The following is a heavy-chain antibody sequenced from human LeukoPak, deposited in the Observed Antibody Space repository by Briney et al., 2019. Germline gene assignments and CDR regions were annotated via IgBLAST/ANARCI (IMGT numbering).Heavy chain of an antibody. CDR3: AKGMGSTSLYYFDY. Sequence: GRSLRLSCAASGFTFDDYATHWVRQAPGKGLEWVSGISWNSGSIGYADSVKGRFTISRDNAKNSLYLQMNSLRAEDMALYYCAKGMGSTSLYYFDYWGQGTLVAVSS. J-gene: IGHJ4*02. CDR1: GFTFDDYA. V-gene: IGHV3-9*03. CDR2: ISWNSGSI. D-gene: IGHD2-2*01.